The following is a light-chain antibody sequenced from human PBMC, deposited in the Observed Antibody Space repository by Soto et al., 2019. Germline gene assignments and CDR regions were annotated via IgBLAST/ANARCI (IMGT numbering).Light chain of an antibody. Sequence: EIVLTQSPATLSLSPGERGTLSCRASQSIGVYLAWYQQKSGQAPRLLIYDASTRATGIPARFSGSGSGRDFTLTISSLEPDDFAVYHCQLRSEWLFSFGPGTTVEMK. CDR2: DAS. J-gene: IGKJ3*01. V-gene: IGKV3-11*02. CDR1: QSIGVY. CDR3: QLRSEWLFS.